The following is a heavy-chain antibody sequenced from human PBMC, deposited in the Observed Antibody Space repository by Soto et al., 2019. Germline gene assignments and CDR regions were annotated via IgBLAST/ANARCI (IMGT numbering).Heavy chain of an antibody. D-gene: IGHD6-13*01. V-gene: IGHV1-58*01. J-gene: IGHJ3*02. CDR1: GFTFTSSA. Sequence: QMQLVQSGPEVKKPGTSVKVSCKASGFTFTSSAVQWVRQARGQRLEWIGWIVVGSGNTNYAQKFQERVTITRDMSTSTAYMELSSLRSEDTDVYYCAAPSQGAAGTPLWACDIWGQGTMVTVSS. CDR3: AAPSQGAAGTPLWACDI. CDR2: IVVGSGNT.